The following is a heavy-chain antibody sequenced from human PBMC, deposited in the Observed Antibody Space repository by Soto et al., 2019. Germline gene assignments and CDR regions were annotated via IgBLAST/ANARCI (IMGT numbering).Heavy chain of an antibody. Sequence: GGSLRLSCAASGFPFSDYYMSLIRQAPGKGLEWVSHITNSGSTKYYADSVKGRFTISRDNAKNSLFLQMNSLRAEDTAVYYCARTREARFDYWCQGTPVTGSS. D-gene: IGHD6-6*01. CDR2: ITNSGSTK. CDR3: ARTREARFDY. J-gene: IGHJ4*02. CDR1: GFPFSDYY. V-gene: IGHV3-11*01.